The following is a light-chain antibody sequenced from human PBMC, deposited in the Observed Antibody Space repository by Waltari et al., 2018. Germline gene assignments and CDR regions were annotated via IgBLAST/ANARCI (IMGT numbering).Light chain of an antibody. V-gene: IGLV3-19*01. J-gene: IGLJ2*01. CDR2: GKH. Sequence: SSELTQDPAVSVALGQTVRITCQGDSLRSYYASWYQQKPGQAPVLVIYGKHNRPSGIPDRFSGASSGNTASLTITGAQAEDEADYYCNSRDSSGNHLLFGGGTKLTVL. CDR1: SLRSYY. CDR3: NSRDSSGNHLL.